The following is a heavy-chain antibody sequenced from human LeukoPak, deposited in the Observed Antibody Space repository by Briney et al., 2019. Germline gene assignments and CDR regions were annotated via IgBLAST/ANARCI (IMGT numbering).Heavy chain of an antibody. CDR2: ISSSSSYI. CDR1: GFTFSSYS. Sequence: GGSLRLSCAASGFTFSSYSMNWVRQAPGKGLEWVSSISSSSSYIYYADSVKGRFTISRDNAKNSLYLQMNSLRAEDTAVYYCARGGDNYGYNFDYWGQGTLVTVSS. J-gene: IGHJ4*02. V-gene: IGHV3-21*01. CDR3: ARGGDNYGYNFDY. D-gene: IGHD5-18*01.